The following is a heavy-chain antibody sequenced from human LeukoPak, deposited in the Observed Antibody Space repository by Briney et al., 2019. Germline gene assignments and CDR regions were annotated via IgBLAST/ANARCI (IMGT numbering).Heavy chain of an antibody. CDR2: IYGGDSET. J-gene: IGHJ4*02. CDR1: GYRYSDYW. D-gene: IGHD6-19*01. CDR3: ARTTTYSSGWYGAY. V-gene: IGHV5-51*01. Sequence: GEPLKISCKGAGYRYSDYWIGWGRQMRGKGLERMSIIYGGDSETRYSPSLQGQVTISADKSINTAYLQWSSLKASDTAMYYCARTTTYSSGWYGAYWGQGTLVTVSS.